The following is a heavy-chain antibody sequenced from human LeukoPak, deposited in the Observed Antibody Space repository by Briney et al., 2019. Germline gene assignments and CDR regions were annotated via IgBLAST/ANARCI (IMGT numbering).Heavy chain of an antibody. Sequence: GGSLRLSCAASGFTFSRYGMDWVRQAPGKGLEWVAVISYDGSNMYYEGSVKGRFTISRDNSENTLYLQMNSLRAEDTAVYYCAKGERQEYYDFWSGYYTPFDYWGQGTLVTVSS. V-gene: IGHV3-30*18. CDR3: AKGERQEYYDFWSGYYTPFDY. CDR1: GFTFSRYG. J-gene: IGHJ4*02. D-gene: IGHD3-3*01. CDR2: ISYDGSNM.